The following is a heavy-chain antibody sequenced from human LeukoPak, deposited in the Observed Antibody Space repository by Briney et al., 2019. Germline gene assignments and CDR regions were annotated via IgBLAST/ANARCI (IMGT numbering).Heavy chain of an antibody. CDR1: GGSFSGYY. J-gene: IGHJ4*02. CDR3: ARGRGNRTDNKYYFDY. Sequence: SETLSLTCAVYGGSFSGYYWSWIRQPPGKGLEWIGEINHSGSTNYNPSLKSRVTISVDTSKNQFSLKLSSVTAADTAVYYCARGRGNRTDNKYYFDYWGQGTLVTVSS. D-gene: IGHD3-16*01. CDR2: INHSGST. V-gene: IGHV4-34*01.